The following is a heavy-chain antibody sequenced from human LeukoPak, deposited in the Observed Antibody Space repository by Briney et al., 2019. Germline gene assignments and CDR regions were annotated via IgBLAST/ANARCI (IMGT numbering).Heavy chain of an antibody. D-gene: IGHD6-13*01. Sequence: PGGSLRLSCAASRFSLSNYWMSWVRQAPGKGLEWVANIKQDGREQYYADSGKGRFTITRDNAKNPLYLQMDSLRAEATAVYYCARARLGSWFDYWGQGTLVTVSS. CDR3: ARARLGSWFDY. J-gene: IGHJ4*02. V-gene: IGHV3-7*01. CDR2: IKQDGREQ. CDR1: RFSLSNYW.